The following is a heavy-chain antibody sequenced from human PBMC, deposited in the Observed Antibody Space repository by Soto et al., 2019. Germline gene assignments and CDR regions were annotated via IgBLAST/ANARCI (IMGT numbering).Heavy chain of an antibody. CDR2: IIGSGGTT. V-gene: IGHV3-23*01. D-gene: IGHD3-3*01. CDR1: GFIFRNYV. CDR3: ATGSRSPYYDFWSGPYYYYYGMDV. J-gene: IGHJ6*02. Sequence: GGSLRLSCTASGFIFRNYVMTWVRQAPGKGLEWVSSIIGSGGTTYYTDSVKGRFTISRDNSKNTLFLQINSLRAEDTAVYYCATGSRSPYYDFWSGPYYYYYGMDVWGQGTTVTVSS.